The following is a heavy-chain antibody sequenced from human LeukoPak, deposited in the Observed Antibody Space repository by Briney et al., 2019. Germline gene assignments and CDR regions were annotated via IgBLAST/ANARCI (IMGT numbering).Heavy chain of an antibody. V-gene: IGHV1-8*01. D-gene: IGHD3-10*01. CDR2: MNPNSGNT. J-gene: IGHJ4*02. Sequence: ASVKVSCKASGYTFTSYDINWVRQATGQGLEWMGWMNPNSGNTGYAQKFQGRVTMTRNTSISTAYMELSSLRSEDTAVYYCATTNYYGSGSYPTLGYYWGQGTLVTVSS. CDR3: ATTNYYGSGSYPTLGYY. CDR1: GYTFTSYD.